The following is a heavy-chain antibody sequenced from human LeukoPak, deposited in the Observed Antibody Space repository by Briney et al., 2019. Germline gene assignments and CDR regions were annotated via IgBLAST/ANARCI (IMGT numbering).Heavy chain of an antibody. Sequence: SETLSLTCTVSGGSISSSSYYWGWIRQPPGKGLEWIGSIYYSGSTYYNPSLKSRVTMSVDTSKNQFSLKLSSVTAADTAVYNCARGQRDGDYYYYYYMDVWGKGTTVTISS. CDR2: IYYSGST. D-gene: IGHD5-24*01. V-gene: IGHV4-39*07. CDR3: ARGQRDGDYYYYYYMDV. J-gene: IGHJ6*03. CDR1: GGSISSSSYY.